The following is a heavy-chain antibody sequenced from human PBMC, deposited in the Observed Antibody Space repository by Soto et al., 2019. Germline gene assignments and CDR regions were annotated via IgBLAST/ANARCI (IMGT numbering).Heavy chain of an antibody. V-gene: IGHV3-53*01. J-gene: IGHJ4*02. CDR1: GFTVGNNY. CDR2: IYSTGTT. Sequence: EVQLVESGGGLIQPGGSLKLSCAASGFTVGNNYMSWVRQAPGKGLEWVSLIYSTGTTTYADSVKGRFTVSRDNANITLYLQMNSLRSEDPVGYYCAKDGRGSGSHYNSFGYWGQGALVTVSS. D-gene: IGHD3-10*01. CDR3: AKDGRGSGSHYNSFGY.